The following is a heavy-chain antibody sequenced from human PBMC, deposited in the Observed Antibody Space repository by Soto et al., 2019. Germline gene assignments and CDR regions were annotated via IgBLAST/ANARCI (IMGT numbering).Heavy chain of an antibody. CDR2: VYSSGTT. CDR3: ARDIGSYAYGEGY. Sequence: SETLSLTCSVSVGSINSYWWSWIRQPAGKGLEWIGRVYSSGTTDYNPSLNSRATMSVETSKNQFSLKLSSVTAADTAVYYCARDIGSYAYGEGYWGQGIQVTVSS. V-gene: IGHV4-4*07. J-gene: IGHJ4*02. CDR1: VGSINSYW. D-gene: IGHD3-10*01.